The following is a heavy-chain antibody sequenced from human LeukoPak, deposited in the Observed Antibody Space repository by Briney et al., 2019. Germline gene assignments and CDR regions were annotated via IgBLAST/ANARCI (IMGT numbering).Heavy chain of an antibody. CDR1: GFTVSSNY. V-gene: IGHV3-53*01. Sequence: GGSLRLSCAVSGFTVSSNYMSWVRQAPGKGLEWVSLIHSGGTTDYSDSVKDRFTISRDYSKNTVNLQINSLRAEDTAVYYCARERRYCSGDNCYSGLDYWGQGTLVTVSS. J-gene: IGHJ4*02. D-gene: IGHD2-15*01. CDR3: ARERRYCSGDNCYSGLDY. CDR2: IHSGGTT.